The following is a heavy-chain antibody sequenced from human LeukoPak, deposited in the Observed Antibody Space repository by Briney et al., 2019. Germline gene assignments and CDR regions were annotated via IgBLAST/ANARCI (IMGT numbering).Heavy chain of an antibody. D-gene: IGHD2-15*01. CDR3: VKVGGKWYDY. V-gene: IGHV1-69*06. Sequence: SVKVSCKASGGTFSSYAINWVRQAPGQGLEWMGAIIPVFGTANYAQRFQGRVTITADKSTNTAYMELSSLRSEDTAVYYCVKVGGKWYDYWGQGTLVTVSS. J-gene: IGHJ4*02. CDR1: GGTFSSYA. CDR2: IIPVFGTA.